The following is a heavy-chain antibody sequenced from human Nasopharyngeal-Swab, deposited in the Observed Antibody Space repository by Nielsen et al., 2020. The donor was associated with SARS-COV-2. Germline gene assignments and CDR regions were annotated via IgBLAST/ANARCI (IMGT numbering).Heavy chain of an antibody. CDR3: ARGGDSREVVAATDCFDP. D-gene: IGHD2-15*01. CDR2: INPGGGSA. V-gene: IGHV1-46*01. J-gene: IGHJ5*02. CDR1: GYTFTRYY. Sequence: ASVKVSCKASGYTFTRYYIHWVRQAPGQGLEWMGIINPGGGSARYSQNFQGRVTMTRDTSTNTVYMELYSLTSEDTAVYYRARGGDSREVVAATDCFDPWGQGTLVTVSS.